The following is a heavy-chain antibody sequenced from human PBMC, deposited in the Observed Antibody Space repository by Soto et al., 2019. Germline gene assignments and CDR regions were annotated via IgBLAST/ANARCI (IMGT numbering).Heavy chain of an antibody. CDR3: AIKSGVDIVATTNDY. CDR2: INHSGST. Sequence: PSETLSLTCAVYGGSFIGYYCIFIRHPPGKWLEWIGEINHSGSTNYNPSLKSRVTISVDTSKNQFSLKLSSVTAADTAVYYCAIKSGVDIVATTNDYWGQGALVTVSS. J-gene: IGHJ4*02. V-gene: IGHV4-34*01. D-gene: IGHD5-12*01. CDR1: GGSFIGYY.